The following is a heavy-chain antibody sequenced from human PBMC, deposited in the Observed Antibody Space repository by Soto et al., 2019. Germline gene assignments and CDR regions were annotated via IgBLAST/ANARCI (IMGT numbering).Heavy chain of an antibody. CDR1: GYSFTSYW. D-gene: IGHD5-12*01. CDR3: ARYPVPGYNSDYFDY. V-gene: IGHV5-51*01. J-gene: IGHJ4*02. CDR2: IYPDNFDT. Sequence: GESLKISCKASGYSFTSYWIGWVRQVPGKGLEWMGIIYPDNFDTRYSPSLEGQVTISADQSITTAYLQWSSLKASDTAMYYCARYPVPGYNSDYFDYWGQGTLVTVSS.